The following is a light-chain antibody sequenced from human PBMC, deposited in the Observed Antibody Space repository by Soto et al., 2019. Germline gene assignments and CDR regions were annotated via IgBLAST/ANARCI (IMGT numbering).Light chain of an antibody. Sequence: QSVLTQPPSVSGSPGQSVTISCTGNSSDVGSYNRVSWYQQPPGTAPKLMIYEVSNRPSGVPDRFSGSKSGNTASLTISGLQPEDEADYYCNSYTSSSTYVFGTGTKVTVL. CDR1: SSDVGSYNR. J-gene: IGLJ1*01. CDR2: EVS. CDR3: NSYTSSSTYV. V-gene: IGLV2-18*02.